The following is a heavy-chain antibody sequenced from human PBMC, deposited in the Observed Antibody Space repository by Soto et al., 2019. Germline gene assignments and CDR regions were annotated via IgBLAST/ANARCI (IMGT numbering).Heavy chain of an antibody. CDR3: ARVADYYDSSGYLPVVD. Sequence: GGSLRLSCAASGFTFSSYGMHWVRQAPGKGLEWVAVISYDGSNKYYADSVKGRFTISRDNSKNTLYLQMNSLRAEDTALYYCARVADYYDSSGYLPVVDWGQGTLVTVSS. CDR1: GFTFSSYG. V-gene: IGHV3-30*03. CDR2: ISYDGSNK. D-gene: IGHD3-22*01. J-gene: IGHJ4*02.